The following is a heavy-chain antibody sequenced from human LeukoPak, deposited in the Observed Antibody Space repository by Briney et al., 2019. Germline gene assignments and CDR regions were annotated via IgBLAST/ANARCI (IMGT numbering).Heavy chain of an antibody. CDR3: ARIHSLATRYYFDY. CDR2: IYSGTN. J-gene: IGHJ4*02. CDR1: GGSISISTYY. D-gene: IGHD2-2*01. V-gene: IGHV4-39*02. Sequence: SETLSLTCTVSGGSISISTYYWAWIRQPPGKGLEWIGTIYSGTNYYNPSLKSRLTMSVDTSRNHFSLNLKSVTAADTAVYYCARIHSLATRYYFDYWGQGTLVAVSA.